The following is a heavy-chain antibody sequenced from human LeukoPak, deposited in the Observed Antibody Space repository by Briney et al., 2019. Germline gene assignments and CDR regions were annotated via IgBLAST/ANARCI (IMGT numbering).Heavy chain of an antibody. CDR1: GYTFTSYY. Sequence: GASVKVSCKASGYTFTSYYMHWVRRAPGQGLEWMGIINPSGGSTSYAQKFQGRVTMTRDTSTSTVYMELSSLRSEDTAVYYCARDNRLYDSSGYYYSLFDYWGQGTLVTVSS. CDR3: ARDNRLYDSSGYYYSLFDY. J-gene: IGHJ4*02. CDR2: INPSGGST. D-gene: IGHD3-22*01. V-gene: IGHV1-46*01.